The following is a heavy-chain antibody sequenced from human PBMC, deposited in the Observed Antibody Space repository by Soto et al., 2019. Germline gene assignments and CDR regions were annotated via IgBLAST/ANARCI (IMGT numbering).Heavy chain of an antibody. J-gene: IGHJ4*02. CDR3: ARARYSSRWGTFDS. D-gene: IGHD6-19*01. V-gene: IGHV1-69*01. CDR2: IFPNVGTA. CDR1: GGSFSTNE. Sequence: QVHLEQSGAEVKKPGTSVKDSCKASGGSFSTNEIDWVRQAPGQGLEWMGRIFPNVGTADYAQKFQGRLTIIADESTATVFMELSRLISADTAVYFCARARYSSRWGTFDSWGQGTQVAVSS.